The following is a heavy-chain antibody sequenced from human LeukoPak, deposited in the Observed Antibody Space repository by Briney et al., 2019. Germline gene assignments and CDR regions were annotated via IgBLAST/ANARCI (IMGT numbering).Heavy chain of an antibody. CDR3: AKAGD. Sequence: PGGSLTLSCAASGFTFKSYLMHWLRQPAGKGLVCVSRINIEGSSGSYADSVEGRFTISRDNAKNSLYLQMNSLRAEDTALYYCAKAGDWGQGTLVTVSS. D-gene: IGHD2-8*02. J-gene: IGHJ4*02. V-gene: IGHV3-74*01. CDR2: INIEGSSG. CDR1: GFTFKSYL.